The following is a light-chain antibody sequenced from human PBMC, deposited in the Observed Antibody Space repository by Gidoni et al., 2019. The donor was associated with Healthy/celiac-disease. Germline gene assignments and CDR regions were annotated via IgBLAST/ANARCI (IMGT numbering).Light chain of an antibody. CDR1: ALPKQY. CDR3: QSADSSGTFPVV. J-gene: IGLJ2*01. V-gene: IGLV3-25*03. CDR2: KDS. Sequence: SYELTQTPSVSVSPGQTARITGSGDALPKQYAYWYQQKPGQAPVLVIYKDSERPSGIPERFSGSSSGTTVTLTISGVQAEDEADYYCQSADSSGTFPVVFGGGTKLTVL.